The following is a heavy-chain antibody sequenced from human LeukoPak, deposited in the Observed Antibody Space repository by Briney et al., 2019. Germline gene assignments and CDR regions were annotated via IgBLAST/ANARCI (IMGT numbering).Heavy chain of an antibody. J-gene: IGHJ4*02. CDR2: ISSSSSYI. CDR3: ARRMAAATSTFDY. Sequence: GGSLRLSCAASGFTFSNYAMNWVRQAPGRGLEWVSSISSSSSYIYYADSVKGRFTISRDNAKNSLYLQMNSLRAEDTAVYYCARRMAAATSTFDYWGQGTLVTVSS. CDR1: GFTFSNYA. D-gene: IGHD6-13*01. V-gene: IGHV3-21*01.